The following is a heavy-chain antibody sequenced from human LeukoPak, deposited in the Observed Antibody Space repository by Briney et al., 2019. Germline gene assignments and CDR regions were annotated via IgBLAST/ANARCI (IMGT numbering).Heavy chain of an antibody. J-gene: IGHJ6*02. CDR3: ARERVSGSTPVFYYGMDV. V-gene: IGHV3-21*01. Sequence: GGSLRLSCAASGFTISSYSMNWVRQAPGKGLEWVSSISSSSSYIYYADSVKGRFTISRDNAKNSLYLQMNSLRAEDTAVYYCARERVSGSTPVFYYGMDVWGQGTTVTVSS. D-gene: IGHD3-10*01. CDR1: GFTISSYS. CDR2: ISSSSSYI.